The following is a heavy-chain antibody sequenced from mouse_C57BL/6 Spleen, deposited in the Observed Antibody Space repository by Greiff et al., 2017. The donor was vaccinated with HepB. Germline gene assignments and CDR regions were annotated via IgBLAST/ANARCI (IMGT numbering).Heavy chain of an antibody. CDR1: GYTFTSYT. Sequence: QVQLKESGAELARPGASVKMSCKASGYTFTSYTMHWVKQRPGQGLEWIGYINPSSGYTKYNQKFKDKATLTADKSSSTAYMQLSSLTSEDSAVYYCARGGDYDGGFAYWGQGTLVTVSA. CDR2: INPSSGYT. CDR3: ARGGDYDGGFAY. J-gene: IGHJ3*01. V-gene: IGHV1-4*01. D-gene: IGHD2-4*01.